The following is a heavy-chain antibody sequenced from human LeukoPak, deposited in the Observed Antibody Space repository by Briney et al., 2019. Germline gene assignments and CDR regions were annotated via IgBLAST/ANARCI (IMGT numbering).Heavy chain of an antibody. CDR3: ARAGYYYDSSGYLFDY. Sequence: SQTLSLTCTASGGSISSYYWSWIRQPPGKGLEWIGYIYYSGSTNHNPSLKSRVTISVDTSKNQFSLKLSSVTAADTAVYYCARAGYYYDSSGYLFDYWGQGTLVTVSS. V-gene: IGHV4-59*01. D-gene: IGHD3-22*01. CDR2: IYYSGST. J-gene: IGHJ4*02. CDR1: GGSISSYY.